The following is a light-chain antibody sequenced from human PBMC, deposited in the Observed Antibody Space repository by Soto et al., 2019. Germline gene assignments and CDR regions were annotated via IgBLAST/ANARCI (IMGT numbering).Light chain of an antibody. CDR3: QQRSNWPPIT. J-gene: IGKJ5*01. Sequence: EIVLTQSPATLSLSPGERATLSCRASQSVSSYLAWYQQKPGQAPRLLIYDASNSATGIPARFSGSGSGTDFTLTISSLEPEHFAVYYCQQRSNWPPITFGQGTRLEIK. CDR1: QSVSSY. V-gene: IGKV3-11*01. CDR2: DAS.